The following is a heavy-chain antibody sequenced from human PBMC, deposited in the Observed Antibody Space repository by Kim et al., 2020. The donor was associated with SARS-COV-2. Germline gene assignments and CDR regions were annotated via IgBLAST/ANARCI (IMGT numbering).Heavy chain of an antibody. J-gene: IGHJ6*03. D-gene: IGHD3-10*01. CDR2: ISASNSNT. V-gene: IGHV3-11*05. Sequence: GGSLRLSCAASAFTFSAFDMSWIRQAPGKGLEWVSYISASNSNTFYADSVKGRFTISRDNSKNSLYLQMNTLRAEDTAVYYCARVPYGSGCHYYFYY. CDR1: AFTFSAFD. CDR3: ARVPYGSGCHYYFYY.